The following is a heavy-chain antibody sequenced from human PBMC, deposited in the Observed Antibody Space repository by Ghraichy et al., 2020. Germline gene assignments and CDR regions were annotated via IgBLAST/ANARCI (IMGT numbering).Heavy chain of an antibody. CDR3: ARRHGPPNTVDY. Sequence: ASVKVSCKASGYTFTSYDINWVRQATGQGLEGMGWMNPNSGNTGYAQKFQGRVTMTRNTSISTAYMELSSLRSEDTAGYYCARRHGPPNTVDYWGQGTLVTVSS. CDR1: GYTFTSYD. D-gene: IGHD5-24*01. CDR2: MNPNSGNT. V-gene: IGHV1-8*01. J-gene: IGHJ4*02.